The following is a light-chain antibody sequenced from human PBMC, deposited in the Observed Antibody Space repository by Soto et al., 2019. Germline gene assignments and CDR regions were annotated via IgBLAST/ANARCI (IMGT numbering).Light chain of an antibody. J-gene: IGKJ5*01. Sequence: DIQMTQSPSAMSASVGDRVTITCRASQGINNYLAWFQQRPGKVPQRLIYGASSLQSGVPSGFSGSGSGTEFTLTISSLQPEDSATYYCLQNNRYPWTFGQGTRLEI. CDR1: QGINNY. CDR3: LQNNRYPWT. CDR2: GAS. V-gene: IGKV1-17*03.